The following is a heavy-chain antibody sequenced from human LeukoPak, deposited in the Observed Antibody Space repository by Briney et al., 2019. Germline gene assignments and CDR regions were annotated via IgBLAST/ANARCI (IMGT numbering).Heavy chain of an antibody. D-gene: IGHD5-12*01. CDR1: GFTFSSYG. CDR2: IWYDGSNK. J-gene: IGHJ4*02. CDR3: ARGPAVVATTSFDY. V-gene: IGHV3-33*08. Sequence: AGRSLRLSWAASGFTFSSYGMHWVRQAPGKGLEWVAVIWYDGSNKYYADSVKGRFTISRDNSKNTLYLQMNSLRAEDTAVYYCARGPAVVATTSFDYWGQGTLVTVSS.